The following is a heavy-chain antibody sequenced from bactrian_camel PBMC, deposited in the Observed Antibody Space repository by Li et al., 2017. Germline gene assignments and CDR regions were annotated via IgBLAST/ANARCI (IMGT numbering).Heavy chain of an antibody. Sequence: HVQLVESGGGSVQAGGSLRLSCAVSGYDALYLCMGWFRQAPGKEREGAAVVSTAGITFYADSVKGRFTISVDNGEDKVYLQMDSLKPEDTGMYYCAAQSWSCPRPPKANWIVTGRGTQVTVS. D-gene: IGHD8*01. V-gene: IGHV3S63*01. CDR2: VVSTAGIT. J-gene: IGHJ4*01. CDR1: GYDALYLC.